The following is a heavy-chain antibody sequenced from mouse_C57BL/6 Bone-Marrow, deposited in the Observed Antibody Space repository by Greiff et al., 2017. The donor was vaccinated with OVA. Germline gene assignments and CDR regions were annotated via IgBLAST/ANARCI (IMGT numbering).Heavy chain of an antibody. CDR2: IYPGDGDT. Sequence: QVQLQQSGAELVKPGASVKISCKASGYAFSSYWMNWVKQRPGKGLEWIGQIYPGDGDTNYNGKFKGKATLTADKSSSTAYMQLSSLTSEDSAVYFCARGFITTVVDYFDCWGQGTTLTVSS. CDR1: GYAFSSYW. CDR3: ARGFITTVVDYFDC. D-gene: IGHD1-1*01. J-gene: IGHJ2*01. V-gene: IGHV1-80*01.